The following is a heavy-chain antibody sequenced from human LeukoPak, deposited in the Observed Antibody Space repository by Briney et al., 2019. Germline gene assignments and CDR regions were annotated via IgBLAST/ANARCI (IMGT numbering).Heavy chain of an antibody. CDR1: GFTFSNFA. CDR3: VKEDGGYDGFDH. V-gene: IGHV3-23*01. J-gene: IGHJ4*02. CDR2: LRGDGGGI. D-gene: IGHD5-12*01. Sequence: GGSLRLSCAASGFTFSNFAMSWVRQAPGKGLEWVSALRGDGGGIFYGGSVKGRFTISRDNAKNTVSLQMNNLRAGDTALYYCVKEDGGYDGFDHWGRGTLVIVSS.